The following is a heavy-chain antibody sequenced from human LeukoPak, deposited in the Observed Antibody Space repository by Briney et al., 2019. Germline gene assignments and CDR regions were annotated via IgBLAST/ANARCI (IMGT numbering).Heavy chain of an antibody. CDR1: GGSISSSSYY. Sequence: WETLSLTCTVSGGSISSSSYYWGWIRQPPGKGLEWIGSIYYSGSTYYNPSLKSRVTISVDTSKNQFSLKLSSVTAADTAVYYCSFDSGSYYFDYWGQGTLVTVSS. J-gene: IGHJ4*02. CDR3: SFDSGSYYFDY. CDR2: IYYSGST. V-gene: IGHV4-39*07. D-gene: IGHD3-10*01.